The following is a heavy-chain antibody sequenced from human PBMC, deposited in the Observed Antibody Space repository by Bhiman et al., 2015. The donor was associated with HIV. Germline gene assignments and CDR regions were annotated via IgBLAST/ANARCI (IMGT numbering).Heavy chain of an antibody. V-gene: IGHV3-30*02. CDR1: GFTFSTYG. CDR3: AKHLALGSSSGNYFDY. Sequence: QVHLVESGGGVVQPGGSLRLSCAASGFTFSTYGMQWVRQAPGKGLEWVAFIKNDGTNEFYGDSVKGRFTISRDNSKNTVSLHMDSLRPEDTALYYCAKHLALGSSSGNYFDYWGQGTLVTVSS. CDR2: IKNDGTNE. D-gene: IGHD6-6*01. J-gene: IGHJ4*02.